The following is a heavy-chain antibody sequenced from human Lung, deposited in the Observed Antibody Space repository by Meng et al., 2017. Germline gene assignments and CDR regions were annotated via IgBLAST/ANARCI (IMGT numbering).Heavy chain of an antibody. CDR2: INHSGST. J-gene: IGHJ4*02. V-gene: IGHV4-34*01. CDR3: ARGPTTMAHDFDY. CDR1: GRSFSYYY. D-gene: IGHD4-11*01. Sequence: QLQLHQWGASLFKPSAPLPLTSVVSGRSFSYYYWSWIRQPPGKGLEWIGEINHSGSTNYNPSLESRATISVDTSQNNLSLKLSSVTASDSAVYYCARGPTTMAHDFDYWGQGTLVTVSS.